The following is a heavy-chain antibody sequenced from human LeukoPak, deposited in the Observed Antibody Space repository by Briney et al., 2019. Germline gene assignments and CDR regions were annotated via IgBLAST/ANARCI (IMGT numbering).Heavy chain of an antibody. CDR1: GFTFNSYW. V-gene: IGHV3-74*01. CDR2: INTDGSST. CDR3: VVWGEDSSGHRFDH. J-gene: IGHJ4*02. Sequence: GGSLRLSCAASGFTFNSYWMHWVRQAPGKGLLWVSRINTDGSSTHYADSVKGRLTISRNNAKNMLYLQMNGLRAEDTAVYYCVVWGEDSSGHRFDHWGQGTLVTVSS. D-gene: IGHD3-22*01.